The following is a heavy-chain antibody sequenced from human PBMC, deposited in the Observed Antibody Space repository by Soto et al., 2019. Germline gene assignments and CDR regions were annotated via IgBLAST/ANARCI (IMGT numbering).Heavy chain of an antibody. J-gene: IGHJ4*02. D-gene: IGHD3-3*01. Sequence: GGSLRLSCAASGFTFSSYAMSWVRQAPGKGLEWVSAISGSGGSTYYADSVKGRFTISRDNSKNTLYLQMNSLRAEDTAVYYCAKDSTDYDFWSGYHGNLFDYWGQGTLVTVS. CDR1: GFTFSSYA. CDR2: ISGSGGST. V-gene: IGHV3-23*01. CDR3: AKDSTDYDFWSGYHGNLFDY.